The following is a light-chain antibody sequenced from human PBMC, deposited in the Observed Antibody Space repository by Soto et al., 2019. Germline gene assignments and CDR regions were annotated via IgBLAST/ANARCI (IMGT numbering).Light chain of an antibody. J-gene: IGKJ2*01. Sequence: DIQMTQSPSSLSASVGDRVTITCRASHDTSNSVAWFQQRPGMAPKSLIYGASSLQRGVSSRFRGSGCGTQFTLTISSLQPEDFASYYCQQYSSLPYTFGQGTKLEIK. CDR2: GAS. V-gene: IGKV1-16*01. CDR3: QQYSSLPYT. CDR1: HDTSNS.